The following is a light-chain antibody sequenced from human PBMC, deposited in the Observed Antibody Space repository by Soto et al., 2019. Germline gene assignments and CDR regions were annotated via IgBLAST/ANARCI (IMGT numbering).Light chain of an antibody. CDR2: DAS. J-gene: IGKJ3*01. V-gene: IGKV3-11*01. CDR3: QHRNNRPFS. CDR1: QSVNNY. Sequence: EIVLTQSPATLSLSPGERATLSCRASQSVNNYLAWYQQRPGQAPRLLIYDASNRATGIPARFSGSGSGTDFTLTISSLVPEDFAVYYCQHRNNRPFSFGPGTKVDIK.